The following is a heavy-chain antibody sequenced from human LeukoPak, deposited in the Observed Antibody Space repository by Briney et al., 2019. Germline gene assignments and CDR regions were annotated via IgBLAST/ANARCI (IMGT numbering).Heavy chain of an antibody. CDR2: VAHDEKTI. CDR1: GFTFTGHS. V-gene: IGHV3-30*04. CDR3: AREKQSGGTPFDY. D-gene: IGHD1-26*01. J-gene: IGHJ4*02. Sequence: GSLRLSCVASGFTFTGHSMHWVRQAPGKGLEWVAVVAHDEKTIFYADSLKGRFTVSRDNSKNTVYLQMNSLRDGDTAVYYCAREKQSGGTPFDYWGQGSLVTVSS.